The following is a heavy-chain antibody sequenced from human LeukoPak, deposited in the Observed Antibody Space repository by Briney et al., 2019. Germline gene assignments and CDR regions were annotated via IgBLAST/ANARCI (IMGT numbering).Heavy chain of an antibody. V-gene: IGHV4-61*02. CDR2: IYTTGST. Sequence: SQTLSLTCTVSGGSLSSGSYFWSWIRQPAGKGLEWIGRIYTTGSTNYNPSLESRVTISVDSSKNHFSLKLTSVTAADTAVYYCARAYCGGDCYYYYYYYMDVWGKGTTVTVSS. CDR1: GGSLSSGSYF. J-gene: IGHJ6*03. CDR3: ARAYCGGDCYYYYYYYMDV. D-gene: IGHD2-21*01.